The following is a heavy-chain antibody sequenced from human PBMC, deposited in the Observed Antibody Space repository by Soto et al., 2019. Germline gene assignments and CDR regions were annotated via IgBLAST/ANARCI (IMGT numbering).Heavy chain of an antibody. J-gene: IGHJ4*02. V-gene: IGHV4-4*02. CDR3: AREGFDHRPDY. CDR1: GDSISSPNW. Sequence: QVQLQESGPGLVKPSETLSLTCAVSGDSISSPNWWSWYRQTPGKGLELIGEMFASGSSNYNPSLKGRVTISLDTSKNHFSLKLTSLTVADTAIYYCAREGFDHRPDYWGQGIPVTVSS. CDR2: MFASGSS.